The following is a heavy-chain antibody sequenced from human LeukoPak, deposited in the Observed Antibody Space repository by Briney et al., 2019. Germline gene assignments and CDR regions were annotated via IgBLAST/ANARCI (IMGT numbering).Heavy chain of an antibody. J-gene: IGHJ3*02. CDR2: IYYSGST. V-gene: IGHV4-59*01. Sequence: SETLSLTCTVSGGSIGSYYWSWIRQPPGKGLEWIGYIYYSGSTNYNPSLKSRVTISVDTSKNQFSLKLSSVTAADTAVYYCARAEEYYYDSSGSLDAFDIWGQGTMVTVSS. CDR1: GGSIGSYY. D-gene: IGHD3-22*01. CDR3: ARAEEYYYDSSGSLDAFDI.